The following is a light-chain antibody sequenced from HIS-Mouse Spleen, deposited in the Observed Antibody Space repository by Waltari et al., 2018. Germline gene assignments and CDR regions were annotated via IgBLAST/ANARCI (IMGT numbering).Light chain of an antibody. CDR2: ECS. CDR1: SSDVGSYNL. J-gene: IGLJ3*02. CDR3: CSYAGSRTWV. Sequence: QSALTQHASVPASPGQSTLICCTGTSSDVGSYNLVAWYQQHPAKAPQLRSYECSKPPSGISNRFSGSKSGNTASLTISALQAEDEADDYCCSYAGSRTWVFGGGTKLTVL. V-gene: IGLV2-23*01.